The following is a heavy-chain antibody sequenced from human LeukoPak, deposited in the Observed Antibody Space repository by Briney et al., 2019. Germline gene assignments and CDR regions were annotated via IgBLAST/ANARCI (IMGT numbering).Heavy chain of an antibody. CDR2: ISGSGGST. CDR3: AKEYYGSGSYYNS. J-gene: IGHJ4*02. V-gene: IGHV3-23*01. Sequence: QPGGYLRLSCAASGFTFSSYAMSWVRQAPGKGLEWVSAISGSGGSTYYADSVKGRFTISRNNSKNTLYLQMNSLRAEDTAVCYCAKEYYGSGSYYNSWGQGTLVTVSS. CDR1: GFTFSSYA. D-gene: IGHD3-10*01.